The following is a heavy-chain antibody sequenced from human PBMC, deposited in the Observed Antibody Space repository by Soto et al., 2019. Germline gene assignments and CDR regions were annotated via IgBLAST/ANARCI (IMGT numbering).Heavy chain of an antibody. CDR2: IRSKAYGGTT. CDR1: GFTFGDYA. J-gene: IGHJ6*03. CDR3: TLYSSSSYYYYYMDV. Sequence: GGSLRLSCTASGFTFGDYAMSWFRQAPGKGLEWVGFIRSKAYGGTTEYAASVKGRFTISRDDSKSIAYLQMNSLKTEDTAVYYCTLYSSSSYYYYYMDVWGKGTTVTVSS. V-gene: IGHV3-49*03. D-gene: IGHD6-6*01.